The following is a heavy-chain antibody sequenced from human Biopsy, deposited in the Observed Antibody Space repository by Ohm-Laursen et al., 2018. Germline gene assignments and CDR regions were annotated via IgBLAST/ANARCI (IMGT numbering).Heavy chain of an antibody. Sequence: SDTLSLTCTVSGGSISSYYWNWIRQPPGQGLEWIGYIYYSGTTEYSSSLKSRVTISIDKSKNQFLLKLSSVTAEDTAVYYCARDDAVTVIRGLYYWGQGALVTVSS. CDR3: ARDDAVTVIRGLYY. CDR2: IYYSGTT. J-gene: IGHJ4*02. V-gene: IGHV4-59*07. D-gene: IGHD2-21*02. CDR1: GGSISSYY.